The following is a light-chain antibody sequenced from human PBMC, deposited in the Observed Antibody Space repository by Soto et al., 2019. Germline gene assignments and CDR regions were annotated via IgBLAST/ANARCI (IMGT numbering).Light chain of an antibody. V-gene: IGKV1-39*01. CDR3: QQTYSFPIT. Sequence: DIQMTQSPSSLSASVGDTVTITCRASQTISTYLSWLQQKPGQSPTLLIYGASTFQGGVPSRFIGSGSETEFTHTISSLQAEDFATYYCQQTYSFPITFGQGTELEI. CDR1: QTISTY. J-gene: IGKJ2*01. CDR2: GAS.